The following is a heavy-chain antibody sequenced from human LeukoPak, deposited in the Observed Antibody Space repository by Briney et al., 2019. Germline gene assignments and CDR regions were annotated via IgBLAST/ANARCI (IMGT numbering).Heavy chain of an antibody. V-gene: IGHV3-7*01. J-gene: IGHJ4*02. CDR1: GFTFSDYW. CDR2: IKQDGSQR. D-gene: IGHD6-6*01. Sequence: PGGSLRLSCTASGFTFSDYWMSWVRQAPGKGPEWVANIKQDGSQRYYVDSVRGRFTISRDNANTSLFLQMNGLRAEDTAVYYCARRGGSSSRRSPIDYWGQGTLVTVSS. CDR3: ARRGGSSSRRSPIDY.